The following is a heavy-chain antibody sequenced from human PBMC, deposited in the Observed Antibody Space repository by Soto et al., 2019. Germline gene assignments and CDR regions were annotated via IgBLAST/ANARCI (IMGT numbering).Heavy chain of an antibody. D-gene: IGHD2-15*01. CDR2: IYHSGGT. CDR1: GDSISSYY. J-gene: IGHJ4*02. Sequence: QVQLQESGPGLVKPSETLSLTCTVSGDSISSYYWSWLRQPPGKGLECIGNIYHSGGTNYSPSLKSRVTISVDTSKNQFSLKLTSVTAADTAVYSCARHYCRGGSCYLDYWGQGTLVTVSS. V-gene: IGHV4-59*08. CDR3: ARHYCRGGSCYLDY.